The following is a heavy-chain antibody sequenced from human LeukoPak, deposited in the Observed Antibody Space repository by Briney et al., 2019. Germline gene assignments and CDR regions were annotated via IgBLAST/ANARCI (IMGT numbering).Heavy chain of an antibody. V-gene: IGHV4-39*01. Sequence: PSETLSLTCTVSGGSISSSSYSWGWIRQPLGKGLEWIGSIYYSGSTYYNPSLKSRVTISVDTSKNQFSLKLSSATAADTAVYYCARHWWEMATIITTNWFDPWGQGTLVTVSS. CDR3: ARHWWEMATIITTNWFDP. CDR1: GGSISSSSYS. J-gene: IGHJ5*02. D-gene: IGHD5-24*01. CDR2: IYYSGST.